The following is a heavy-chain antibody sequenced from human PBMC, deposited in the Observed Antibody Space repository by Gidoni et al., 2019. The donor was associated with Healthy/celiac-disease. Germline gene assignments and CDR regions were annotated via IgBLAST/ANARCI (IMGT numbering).Heavy chain of an antibody. J-gene: IGHJ4*02. D-gene: IGHD3-10*01. CDR3: ATQFAGAVLWFGPLGYFDY. Sequence: QLQLQESGPGLVRPSQTLSLTCTVSRGSVNRGCHYWSWIRQHPGKGLEWIGYIYYSGSPSYTPALKRRVTISVDTFKNQFSLKRISVTAADTAVYYCATQFAGAVLWFGPLGYFDYWGQGTLVTVSS. CDR2: IYYSGSP. V-gene: IGHV4-31*03. CDR1: RGSVNRGCHY.